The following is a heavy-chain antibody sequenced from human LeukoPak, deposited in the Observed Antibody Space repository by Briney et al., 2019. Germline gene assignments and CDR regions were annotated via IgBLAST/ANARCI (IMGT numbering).Heavy chain of an antibody. V-gene: IGHV3-30*02. CDR2: IRYDGSNK. CDR1: RFTFSSYG. CDR3: AKDQGYCSSTSCPPDY. Sequence: PGGSLRLSCAASRFTFSSYGMHWVRQAPGKGLEWVAFIRYDGSNKYYADSVKGRFTISRDNSKNTLYLQMNSLRAEDTAVYYCAKDQGYCSSTSCPPDYWGQGTLVTVSS. J-gene: IGHJ4*02. D-gene: IGHD2-2*01.